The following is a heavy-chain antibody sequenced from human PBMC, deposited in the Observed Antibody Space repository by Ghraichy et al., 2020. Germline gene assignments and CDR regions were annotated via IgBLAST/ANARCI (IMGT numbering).Heavy chain of an antibody. CDR2: ISGSTITT. V-gene: IGHV3-23*01. Sequence: GESLNISCVASGFTFSSYGMSWVRQAPGKGLEWVSSISGSTITTHYADSVKGRFTISSDNSKNTLFLQMNSLRAEDTAVYYCAKLRGMTSSGALGTFDYWGQGTLVTVSS. CDR1: GFTFSSYG. J-gene: IGHJ4*02. D-gene: IGHD1/OR15-1a*01. CDR3: AKLRGMTSSGALGTFDY.